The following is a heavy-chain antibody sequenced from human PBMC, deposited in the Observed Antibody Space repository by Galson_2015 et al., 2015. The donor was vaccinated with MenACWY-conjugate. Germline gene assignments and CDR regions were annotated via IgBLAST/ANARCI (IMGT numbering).Heavy chain of an antibody. V-gene: IGHV1-69*04. CDR3: AKLYCIDGNCY. CDR1: GGSLSSYA. Sequence: QSGAEVKQPGASVRVSCKASGGSLSSYAINWVRQAPGQGLEWMGRIIPVVGSANYAQRFQGRLTITADKSTGTAYMQLSSLRPEDTAVYYCAKLYCIDGNCYWGQGTLVTVSS. CDR2: IIPVVGSA. D-gene: IGHD2-15*01. J-gene: IGHJ1*01.